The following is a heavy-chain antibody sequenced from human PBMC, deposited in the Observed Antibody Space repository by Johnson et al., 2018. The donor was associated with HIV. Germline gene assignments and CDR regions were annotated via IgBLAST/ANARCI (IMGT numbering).Heavy chain of an antibody. CDR3: AGWVMVRGREGFDV. Sequence: VQLVESGGGLIQPGGSLRLSCAASGFTVSSNYMSWVRQAPGKGLEWVSVIYSGGTIYYPDSVKGRFTISRDSAKNSLYLQMNSLRAEDTAVYYCAGWVMVRGREGFDVWGQGTMVTVSS. CDR2: IYSGGTI. J-gene: IGHJ3*01. D-gene: IGHD3-10*01. V-gene: IGHV3-53*01. CDR1: GFTVSSNY.